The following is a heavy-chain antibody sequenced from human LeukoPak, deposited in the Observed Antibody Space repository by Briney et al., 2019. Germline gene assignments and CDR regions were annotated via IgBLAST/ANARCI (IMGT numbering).Heavy chain of an antibody. CDR3: ARGQGYESYYYMDV. CDR1: GFIFSSYS. J-gene: IGHJ6*03. Sequence: NPGGSLRLSCAASGFIFSSYSMNWVRQAPGKGLEWVSSISSSSTYIYYADSVKGRFTISRDNSNNTVYLQMNNLRPEDTAVFYCARGQGYESYYYMDVWGKGTTVSVSS. D-gene: IGHD2-2*01. CDR2: ISSSSTYI. V-gene: IGHV3-21*01.